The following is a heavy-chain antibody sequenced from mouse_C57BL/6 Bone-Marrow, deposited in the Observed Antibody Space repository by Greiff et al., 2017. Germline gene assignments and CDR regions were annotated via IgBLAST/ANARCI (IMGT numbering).Heavy chain of an antibody. CDR2: IRSKSSNYAT. CDR1: GFTFNTYS. CDR3: ERGGKKDYIFDY. Sequence: EVQLVESGGGLVQPKGSLKLSCAASGFTFNTYSMHWVRQAPGKGLEWVARIRSKSSNYATYYADSVKDRFTISRDDSQSMLYLQMNNLKTEDTAMYYCERGGKKDYIFDYWGQGTTLTVSS. J-gene: IGHJ2*01. D-gene: IGHD2-4*01. V-gene: IGHV10-3*01.